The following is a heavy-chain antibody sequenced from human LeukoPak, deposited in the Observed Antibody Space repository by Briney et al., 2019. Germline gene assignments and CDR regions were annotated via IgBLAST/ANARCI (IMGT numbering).Heavy chain of an antibody. CDR3: ARLRAHYFRVGADWFDP. CDR1: GGSLSGYY. Sequence: SETLSLTCAVYGGSLSGYYWSWIRQPPGKGLEWIGEINHSGGTNYNPSLKSRVTISVDTSKNQFSLKLSSVTAADTAVYYCARLRAHYFRVGADWFDPWGQGTLVTVSS. J-gene: IGHJ5*02. CDR2: INHSGGT. D-gene: IGHD3-3*01. V-gene: IGHV4-34*01.